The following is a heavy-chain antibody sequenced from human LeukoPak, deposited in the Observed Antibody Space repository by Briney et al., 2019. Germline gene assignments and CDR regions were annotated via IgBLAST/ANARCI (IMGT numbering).Heavy chain of an antibody. CDR1: GFIFSTYT. Sequence: QPGGSLRLSCSASGFIFSTYTMYWVRQAPGKGLEYVSVINGDGRTTYCIDSVKGRFTISRDNSKNTLYLQMSSLSTEDTAVYYCVGDQVDDTGYLRWGQGTRVTVSA. V-gene: IGHV3-64D*06. J-gene: IGHJ4*02. CDR2: INGDGRTT. CDR3: VGDQVDDTGYLR. D-gene: IGHD5-12*01.